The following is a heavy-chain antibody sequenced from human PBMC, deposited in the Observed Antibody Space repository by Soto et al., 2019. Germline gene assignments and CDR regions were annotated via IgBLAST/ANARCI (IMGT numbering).Heavy chain of an antibody. D-gene: IGHD4-17*01. Sequence: QEHLVQSGGGVVQPGGSLRLSCAASGFTFSSYGMHWVRQAPGKGLEWVAVILYDGTKKYYVDSMKGRFTISRDNSKNTLYLQMNSLRAEDTAVYYCAKDRGALRWSEEHYYFDYWGQGTLVTVSS. J-gene: IGHJ4*02. CDR1: GFTFSSYG. CDR2: ILYDGTKK. V-gene: IGHV3-30*18. CDR3: AKDRGALRWSEEHYYFDY.